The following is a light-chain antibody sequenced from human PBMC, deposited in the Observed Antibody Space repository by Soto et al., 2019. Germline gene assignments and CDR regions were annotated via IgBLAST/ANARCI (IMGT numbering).Light chain of an antibody. J-gene: IGKJ3*01. CDR2: GIS. CDR3: QQRTNWPRSFT. V-gene: IGKV3-11*01. Sequence: EIVLTQSPATLSLSPGERATLSCRASQSVSSYLAWYQQKPGQAPRLLTYGISKRATGIPARFSGSGSGTDSTLTISSLEPEDFAVYYCQQRTNWPRSFTFGPGTKVDIK. CDR1: QSVSSY.